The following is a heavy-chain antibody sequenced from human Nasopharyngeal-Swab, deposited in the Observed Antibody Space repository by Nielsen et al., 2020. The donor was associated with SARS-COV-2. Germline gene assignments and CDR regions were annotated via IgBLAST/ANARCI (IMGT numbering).Heavy chain of an antibody. J-gene: IGHJ6*02. Sequence: GGSLRLSCAASGFTFSSYSMNWVRQAPGKGLEWVGRIKSKTDGGTTDYAAPVKVRFTISRNDSKNTLYLQMNSLKTEDTAVYYCTTDWENTYYDFWSGYYRGGMDVWGQGTTVTVFS. CDR1: GFTFSSYS. CDR3: TTDWENTYYDFWSGYYRGGMDV. D-gene: IGHD3-3*01. CDR2: IKSKTDGGTT. V-gene: IGHV3-15*01.